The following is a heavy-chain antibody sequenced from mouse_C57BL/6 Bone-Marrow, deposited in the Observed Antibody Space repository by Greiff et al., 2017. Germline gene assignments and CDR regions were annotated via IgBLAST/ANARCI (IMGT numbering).Heavy chain of an antibody. J-gene: IGHJ1*03. CDR2: ISTYYGDA. V-gene: IGHV1-67*01. Sequence: VQLQQSGPELVRPGVSVKISCKGSGYTFTDYAMHWVKQSHAKSLEWIGVISTYYGDASYNQKFKDKDTMTVDKSSSTAYMELARLTSEDSAVXYCARFITTEGYFDVWGTGTTVTVSS. D-gene: IGHD1-1*01. CDR1: GYTFTDYA. CDR3: ARFITTEGYFDV.